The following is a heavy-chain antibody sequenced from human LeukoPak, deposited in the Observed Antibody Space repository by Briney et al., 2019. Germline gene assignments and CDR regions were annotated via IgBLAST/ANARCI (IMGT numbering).Heavy chain of an antibody. J-gene: IGHJ6*02. V-gene: IGHV3-48*04. D-gene: IGHD6-13*01. Sequence: GGSLRLSCAASGFTSSSYAMSWVRQAPGKGLEWVSYISSSSSTIYYADSVKGRFTISRDNAKNSLYLQMNSLRAEDTAVYYCARDKWVSSSWMNYGMDVWGQGTTVTVSS. CDR2: ISSSSSTI. CDR3: ARDKWVSSSWMNYGMDV. CDR1: GFTSSSYA.